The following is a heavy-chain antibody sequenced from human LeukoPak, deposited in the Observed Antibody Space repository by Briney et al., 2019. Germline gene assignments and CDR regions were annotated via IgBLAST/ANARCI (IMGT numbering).Heavy chain of an antibody. V-gene: IGHV3-9*03. Sequence: PGGCLRLSCADSGFTFDVYAMHCVRQTPGKGLWWVWGIRWNSGSIGYAESVKGRFTISRDNAKNSLYLQMNSLRAEDMALYYCAKDLIPVATVGLDYWGQGTLVTVSS. CDR2: IRWNSGSI. J-gene: IGHJ4*02. CDR1: GFTFDVYA. D-gene: IGHD6-19*01. CDR3: AKDLIPVATVGLDY.